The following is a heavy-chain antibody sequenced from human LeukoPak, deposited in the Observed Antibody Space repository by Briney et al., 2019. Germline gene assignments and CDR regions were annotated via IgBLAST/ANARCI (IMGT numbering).Heavy chain of an antibody. V-gene: IGHV4-34*01. CDR3: ALSYYDFWSGYYGLDY. D-gene: IGHD3-3*01. Sequence: SETLSLTCAVYGGSFSGYYWSWIRQPPGKGLEWIGEINHSGSTNYNPSLKSRVTILVDTSKNQFSLKLSSVTAADTAVYYCALSYYDFWSGYYGLDYWGQGTLVTVSS. J-gene: IGHJ4*02. CDR2: INHSGST. CDR1: GGSFSGYY.